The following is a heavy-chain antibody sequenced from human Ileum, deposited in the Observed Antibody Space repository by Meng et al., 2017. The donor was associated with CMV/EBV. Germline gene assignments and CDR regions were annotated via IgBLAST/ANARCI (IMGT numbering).Heavy chain of an antibody. Sequence: GYTFTGHLLHWVRQAPGQGLEWMGWFNPSSGGAKYAQKFQGRVTMTGDPSITTAYMELDRLRFDDTAVYYCARDRDIKVLIFLEYDYWGQGTLVTVSS. D-gene: IGHD3-3*01. J-gene: IGHJ4*02. CDR2: FNPSSGGA. CDR1: GYTFTGHL. CDR3: ARDRDIKVLIFLEYDY. V-gene: IGHV1-2*02.